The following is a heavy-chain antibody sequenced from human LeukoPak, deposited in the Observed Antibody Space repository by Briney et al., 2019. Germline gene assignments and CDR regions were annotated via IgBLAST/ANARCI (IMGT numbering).Heavy chain of an antibody. Sequence: GGSLRLSCTASGFTFGDYAMSWFRQAPGKGLEWVGFIRSKAYGGTTEYAASVKGRFTISRDDSKSIAYLQMNSLKTEDTAVYYCTRDPDEWELPIGYWGQGTLVTVSS. J-gene: IGHJ4*02. CDR2: IRSKAYGGTT. D-gene: IGHD1-26*01. CDR1: GFTFGDYA. CDR3: TRDPDEWELPIGY. V-gene: IGHV3-49*03.